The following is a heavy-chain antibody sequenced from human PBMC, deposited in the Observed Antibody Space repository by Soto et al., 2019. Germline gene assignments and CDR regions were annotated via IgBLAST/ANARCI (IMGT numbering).Heavy chain of an antibody. V-gene: IGHV3-30*03. J-gene: IGHJ4*02. CDR1: GFTVSTYG. CDR2: ISRDGGTK. D-gene: IGHD3-10*01. Sequence: QVQLVESGGGVVQPGRSLRLSCAVSGFTVSTYGMHWVRQAPGKGLEWVAVISRDGGTKYYADSVKGRFTIPRDNSRNTLFPEMNSLRGDDMAVYYCTGEVASGYWGQGTLVTVSS. CDR3: TGEVASGY.